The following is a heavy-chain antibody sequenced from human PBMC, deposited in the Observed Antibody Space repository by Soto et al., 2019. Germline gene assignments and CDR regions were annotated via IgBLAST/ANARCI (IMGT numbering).Heavy chain of an antibody. D-gene: IGHD3-16*02. Sequence: ASVKVSCKASGYTFTSYGISWVRQAPGQGLEWMGWISAYNGNTNYAQKLQGRVTMTTDTSTSTAYMELRSLRSDDTAVYYCARGATYYDYVWGSYRLNYFDYWGQGTLVTVSA. V-gene: IGHV1-18*04. CDR1: GYTFTSYG. CDR2: ISAYNGNT. CDR3: ARGATYYDYVWGSYRLNYFDY. J-gene: IGHJ4*02.